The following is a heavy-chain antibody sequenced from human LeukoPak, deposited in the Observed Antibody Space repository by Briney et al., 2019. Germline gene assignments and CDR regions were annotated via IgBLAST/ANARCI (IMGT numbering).Heavy chain of an antibody. J-gene: IGHJ4*02. CDR2: IWYDGSNK. V-gene: IGHV3-33*01. D-gene: IGHD5-12*01. CDR3: ARDEREMATIPFDY. CDR1: GFTFSSYG. Sequence: AGGSLRLSCAASGFTFSSYGMHWVRQAPGKGLEWVAVIWYDGSNKYYADSVKGRFTISRDNSKNTLYLQMNSLRAEDTAVYYCARDEREMATIPFDYWGQGTLVTVSS.